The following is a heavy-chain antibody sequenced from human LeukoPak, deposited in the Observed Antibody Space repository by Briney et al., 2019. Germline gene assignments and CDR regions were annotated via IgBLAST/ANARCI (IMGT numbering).Heavy chain of an antibody. J-gene: IGHJ3*02. CDR1: GFTFSSYS. CDR2: ISSSSSTI. CDR3: ARYLNFGGAFDI. Sequence: GGSLRLSCAASGFTFSSYSMNWVRQAPGEGLEWVSYISSSSSTIYYADSVKGRFTISRDNAKNSLYLQMNSLRAEDTAVYYCARYLNFGGAFDIWGQGTMVTVSS. D-gene: IGHD3-3*01. V-gene: IGHV3-48*01.